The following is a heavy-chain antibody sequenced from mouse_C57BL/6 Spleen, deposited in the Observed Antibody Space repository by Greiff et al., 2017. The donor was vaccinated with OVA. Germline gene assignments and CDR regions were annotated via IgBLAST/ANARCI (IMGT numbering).Heavy chain of an antibody. CDR2: IDPSDSYT. CDR3: ARGDYYGSSYGY. CDR1: GYTFTSYW. J-gene: IGHJ2*01. D-gene: IGHD1-1*01. V-gene: IGHV1-69*01. Sequence: QVQLQQPGAELVMPGASVKLSCKASGYTFTSYWMHWVKQRPGQGLEWIGEIDPSDSYTNYNQKFKGKSTLTVDKSSSTAYMQLSSLTSEDSAVYYGARGDYYGSSYGYWGQGTTLTVSS.